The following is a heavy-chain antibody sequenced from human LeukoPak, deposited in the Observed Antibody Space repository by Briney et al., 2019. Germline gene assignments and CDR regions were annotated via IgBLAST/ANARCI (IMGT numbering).Heavy chain of an antibody. V-gene: IGHV1-8*01. Sequence: GASVKVSCKASGYTFTSYDINWVRQATGQGLEWMGWMNPNSGNTGYAQKFQGRVTMTRNTSISTAYMELSSLRSEDTAVYYCARGHPYYDFWSGYYSGRYYYYGMDVWGQGTTVTVSS. CDR3: ARGHPYYDFWSGYYSGRYYYYGMDV. D-gene: IGHD3-3*01. J-gene: IGHJ6*02. CDR1: GYTFTSYD. CDR2: MNPNSGNT.